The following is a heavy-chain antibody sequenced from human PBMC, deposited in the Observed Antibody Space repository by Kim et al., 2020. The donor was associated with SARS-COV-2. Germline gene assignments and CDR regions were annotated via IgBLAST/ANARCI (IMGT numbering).Heavy chain of an antibody. J-gene: IGHJ6*02. D-gene: IGHD2-8*01. CDR3: TRLTWGAGMVFPKEYREGRQGLDV. CDR1: GYSFSNFW. CDR2: VYPGDSDA. Sequence: GESLKISCKGSGYSFSNFWIVWVRQMPGKGLEGMGIVYPGDSDARYTPSFQVQVIISADKSISTAYLQWSSLKASDTAMYYCTRLTWGAGMVFPKEYREGRQGLDVWGQGTTVTVSS. V-gene: IGHV5-51*01.